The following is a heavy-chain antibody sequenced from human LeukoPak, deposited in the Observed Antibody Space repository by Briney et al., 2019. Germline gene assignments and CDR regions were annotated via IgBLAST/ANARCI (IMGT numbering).Heavy chain of an antibody. D-gene: IGHD6-13*01. CDR1: GFTFSSYS. J-gene: IGHJ4*02. Sequence: PGGSLRLSCAASGFTFSSYSMNWVRQAPGKGLEWVSSISSYSTYIYYADSVKGRFTISRDNAKNSLYLQMNSLRAEDTAVYCCARVEQQLDIVAYWGQGTLVTVSS. CDR2: ISSYSTYI. CDR3: ARVEQQLDIVAY. V-gene: IGHV3-21*01.